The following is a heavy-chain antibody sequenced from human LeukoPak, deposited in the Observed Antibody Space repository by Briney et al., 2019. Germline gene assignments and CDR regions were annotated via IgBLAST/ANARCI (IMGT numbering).Heavy chain of an antibody. CDR1: GGSISSYY. D-gene: IGHD1-14*01. J-gene: IGHJ4*02. CDR3: ARRNRAAAEKRFDY. CDR2: IYCSGST. V-gene: IGHV4-59*01. Sequence: SETLSPSCTVSGGSISSYYWSWIRQPPGKGLEWVGYIYCSGSTNYNPSLKSRVTISVDTSKNQFSLKLSSVTAADTAVYYCARRNRAAAEKRFDYWGQGTLVTVSS.